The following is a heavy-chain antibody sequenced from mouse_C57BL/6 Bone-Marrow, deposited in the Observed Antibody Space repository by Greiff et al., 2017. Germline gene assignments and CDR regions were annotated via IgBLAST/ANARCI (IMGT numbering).Heavy chain of an antibody. CDR1: GYTFTSYG. V-gene: IGHV1-81*01. Sequence: QVQLQQSGAELARPGASVKLSCKASGYTFTSYGISWVKQRTGQGLEWIGEIYPRSGNTYYNEKFKGKGTLTADKSSSTAYMELRSLTSEDSAVYFCARERAYYSNQYAMDYWGQETSVAVSS. J-gene: IGHJ4*01. CDR3: ARERAYYSNQYAMDY. D-gene: IGHD2-5*01. CDR2: IYPRSGNT.